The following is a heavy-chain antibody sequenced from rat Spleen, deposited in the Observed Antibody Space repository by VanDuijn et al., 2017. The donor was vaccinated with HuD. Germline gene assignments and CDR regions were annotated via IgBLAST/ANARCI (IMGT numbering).Heavy chain of an antibody. V-gene: IGHV5S23*01. CDR3: ARHWGY. CDR1: GFTFTSYD. Sequence: EVQLVESDGGLVQPGRSLKLSCAVSGFTFTSYDMAWVRQAPQKGREWVASISPSGVFTYYRDSVKGRFTVSRDNAKSTLSRQMDSLRSEDTATYYCARHWGYWGQGVMVTVSS. D-gene: IGHD4-6*01. CDR2: ISPSGVFT. J-gene: IGHJ2*01.